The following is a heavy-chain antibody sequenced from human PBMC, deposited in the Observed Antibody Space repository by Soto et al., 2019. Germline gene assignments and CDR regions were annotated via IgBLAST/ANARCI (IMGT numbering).Heavy chain of an antibody. CDR3: ARGPILPGATSWLDP. V-gene: IGHV1-69*01. J-gene: IGHJ5*02. D-gene: IGHD2-2*01. Sequence: QVQLVQSGAEVKTPGSSVEVSCKASGGIFSSFSITWVRQVPGHGLEWMGGIIPMTGTPNYAEKFQGRLTLIADGSTRTAYLVLSSLKSEDTAVYYCARGPILPGATSWLDPWGQGTVVIVSS. CDR1: GGIFSSFS. CDR2: IIPMTGTP.